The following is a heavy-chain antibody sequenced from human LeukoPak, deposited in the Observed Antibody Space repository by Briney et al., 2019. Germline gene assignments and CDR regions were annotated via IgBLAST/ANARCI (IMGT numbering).Heavy chain of an antibody. V-gene: IGHV3-48*03. CDR3: AGSIFGVAPFVYY. CDR2: ISSSGSTI. Sequence: GGSLRLSRAVSGFAFSRYKMDWVRQAPGKGLEWVSYISSSGSTIYYADSVKGRFTISRDNAKNSLYLHMNSLRAEDTAVYYCAGSIFGVAPFVYYWGQGTLVTVSS. CDR1: GFAFSRYK. J-gene: IGHJ4*02. D-gene: IGHD3-3*01.